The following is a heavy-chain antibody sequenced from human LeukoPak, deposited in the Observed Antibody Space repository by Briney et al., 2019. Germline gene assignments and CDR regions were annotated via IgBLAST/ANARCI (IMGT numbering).Heavy chain of an antibody. CDR3: ARAFALGGAMVTSYWFDP. D-gene: IGHD5-18*01. CDR2: MSPKSGKT. V-gene: IGHV1-8*02. J-gene: IGHJ5*02. Sequence: ASVKVSCKASGYTFTSYDINWVRQASGQGLEWMGWMSPKSGKTGYAQKFQGRVTMTRDTSISTAYMELSRLRSDDTAVYYCARAFALGGAMVTSYWFDPWGQGTLVTVSS. CDR1: GYTFTSYD.